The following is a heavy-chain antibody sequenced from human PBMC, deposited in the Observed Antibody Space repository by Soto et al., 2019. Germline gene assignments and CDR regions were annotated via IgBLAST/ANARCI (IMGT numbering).Heavy chain of an antibody. V-gene: IGHV3-23*01. J-gene: IGHJ4*02. CDR2: ISGSGGST. CDR3: AKEGGTLVVVTAIFYY. Sequence: GGSLRLSCAASGFTFSSYAMSWVRQAPGKGLEWVSAISGSGGSTYYADSVKGRFTISRDNSKNTLYLQMNSLRAEDTAVYYCAKEGGTLVVVTAIFYYWGQGTLVTVSS. D-gene: IGHD2-21*02. CDR1: GFTFSSYA.